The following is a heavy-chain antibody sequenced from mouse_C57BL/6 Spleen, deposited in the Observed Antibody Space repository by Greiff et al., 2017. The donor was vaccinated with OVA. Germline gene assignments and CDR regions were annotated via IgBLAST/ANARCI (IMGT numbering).Heavy chain of an antibody. Sequence: VQLQQSGPVLVKPGASVKMSCKASGYTFTDYYMNWVKQSHGKSLEWIGVINPYNGGTSYNQKFKGKATLTVDKSSSTAYMELNSLTSEDSAVYYCARVPITTVVADYAMDYWGQGTSVTVSS. CDR1: GYTFTDYY. CDR2: INPYNGGT. CDR3: ARVPITTVVADYAMDY. J-gene: IGHJ4*01. D-gene: IGHD1-1*01. V-gene: IGHV1-19*01.